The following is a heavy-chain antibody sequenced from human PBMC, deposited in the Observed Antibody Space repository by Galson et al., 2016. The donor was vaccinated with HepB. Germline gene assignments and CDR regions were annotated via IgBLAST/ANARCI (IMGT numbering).Heavy chain of an antibody. V-gene: IGHV3-23*01. Sequence: SLRLSCADSRGTFSTFAMSWVRQAPGKGLEWVSTISGDGGRTYSADSVKGRFTISRDNSKKTLYLQMNSLRAEDTAIYYCAKGGFCISASCPLEYWGQGTLVTVPS. CDR2: ISGDGGRT. J-gene: IGHJ4*02. CDR3: AKGGFCISASCPLEY. CDR1: RGTFSTFA. D-gene: IGHD2-2*01.